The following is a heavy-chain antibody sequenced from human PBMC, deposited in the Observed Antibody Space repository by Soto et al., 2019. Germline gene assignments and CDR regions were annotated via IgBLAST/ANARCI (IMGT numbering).Heavy chain of an antibody. Sequence: QVQLVESGGGVVQPGQSLRLACVGSGFTFSNYGMHWVRQAPGHGLEWVAVISYDEDNIYYADFVKGRFTISRDNSKDTLYLQMNSLRPEDTAVYFCAKSGTTVTTCWYFDLWGRGTLVTVSS. CDR1: GFTFSNYG. D-gene: IGHD4-17*01. CDR2: ISYDEDNI. J-gene: IGHJ2*01. V-gene: IGHV3-30*18. CDR3: AKSGTTVTTCWYFDL.